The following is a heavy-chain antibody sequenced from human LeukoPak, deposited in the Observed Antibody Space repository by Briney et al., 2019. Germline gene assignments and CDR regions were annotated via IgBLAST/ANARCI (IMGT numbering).Heavy chain of an antibody. D-gene: IGHD2-2*01. CDR2: ISSSSSYI. J-gene: IGHJ4*02. CDR1: GFTFSSYS. Sequence: GSLRLSCAASGFTFSSYSMNWVRQAPGKGLEWVSSISSSSSYIYYADSVKGRFTISRDNAKNSLYLQMNSLRAEDTAVYYCARDRSVYCSSTSCYNPLDYWGQGTLVTVSS. CDR3: ARDRSVYCSSTSCYNPLDY. V-gene: IGHV3-21*01.